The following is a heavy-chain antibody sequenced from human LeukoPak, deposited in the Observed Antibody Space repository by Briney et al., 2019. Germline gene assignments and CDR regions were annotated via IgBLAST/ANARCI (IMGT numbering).Heavy chain of an antibody. Sequence: SQTLSLTCTVSGGSISSGGYYWSWIRQHPGKGLEWIGYIYYSGSTYYNPSLKSRVTISVDTSKNQFSLKLSSVTAADTAVYYCARQLVTMVRGVIFWFDPWGQGTLVTVSS. CDR1: GGSISSGGYY. CDR2: IYYSGST. D-gene: IGHD3-10*01. CDR3: ARQLVTMVRGVIFWFDP. J-gene: IGHJ5*02. V-gene: IGHV4-31*03.